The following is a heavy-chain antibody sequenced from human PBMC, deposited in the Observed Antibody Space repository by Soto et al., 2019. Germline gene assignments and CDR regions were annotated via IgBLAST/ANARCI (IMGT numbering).Heavy chain of an antibody. V-gene: IGHV3-30-3*01. CDR1: GFTFSSYA. Sequence: GSLRRSRSASGFTFSSYAMHWVRQAPGKGLEGVSVISYDGSNKYYADSVKGRFTISRDNSKNTLYLQMNSLRAEDTAVYYCARGPNYYDSSGYCPEAFDTRRQETMVT. D-gene: IGHD3-22*01. J-gene: IGHJ3*02. CDR3: ARGPNYYDSSGYCPEAFDT. CDR2: ISYDGSNK.